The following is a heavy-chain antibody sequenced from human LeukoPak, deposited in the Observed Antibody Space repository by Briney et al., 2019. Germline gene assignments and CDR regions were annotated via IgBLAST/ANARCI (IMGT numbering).Heavy chain of an antibody. Sequence: GGSLRLSCAASGFIFSNYWMSWVRQAPGKGLEWVANIKQDGSEKYYVDSVKGRFTISRDNAKNSLYLQMNSLRAEDTAVYYCAREYYYDSSSSWSYYYYMDVWGKGTTVTVSS. CDR2: IKQDGSEK. J-gene: IGHJ6*03. V-gene: IGHV3-7*01. CDR1: GFIFSNYW. CDR3: AREYYYDSSSSWSYYYYMDV. D-gene: IGHD3-22*01.